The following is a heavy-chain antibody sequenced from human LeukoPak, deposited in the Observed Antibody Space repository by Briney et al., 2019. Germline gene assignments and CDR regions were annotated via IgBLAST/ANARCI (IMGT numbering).Heavy chain of an antibody. CDR2: INAGNGNT. J-gene: IGHJ4*02. Sequence: ASVRVSCKASGNTFTGYYMHWVRQAPGQRLEWMGWINAGNGNTKYSQEFQGRVTITRDTSASTAYMELSSLRSEDMAVYYCARGVKVTTYLKTKRRGEIIDYWGQGTLVTVSS. CDR1: GNTFTGYY. CDR3: ARGVKVTTYLKTKRRGEIIDY. D-gene: IGHD4-17*01. V-gene: IGHV1-3*03.